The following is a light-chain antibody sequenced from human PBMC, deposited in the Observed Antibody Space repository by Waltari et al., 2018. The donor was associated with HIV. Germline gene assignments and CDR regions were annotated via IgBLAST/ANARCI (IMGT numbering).Light chain of an antibody. CDR1: SSAAGRYNL. V-gene: IGLV2-23*02. J-gene: IGLJ3*02. CDR3: CPFAGSNTWV. Sequence: QSALTQPASVSGSPGQSITITCTGTSSAAGRYNLVSWYQQHTGKAAKLMIYEVSKRASGVSSRFSGSKSGNTAHLTISGRQAEDEADYYGCPFAGSNTWVFGGGTKLTVL. CDR2: EVS.